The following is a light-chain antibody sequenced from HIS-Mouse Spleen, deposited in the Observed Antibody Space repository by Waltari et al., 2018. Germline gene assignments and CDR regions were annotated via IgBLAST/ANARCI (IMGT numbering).Light chain of an antibody. CDR1: QLGDKY. CDR2: QDS. CDR3: QAWDSSYSV. V-gene: IGLV3-1*01. Sequence: SYELTQPPSVSVSPGQTASITCSGDQLGDKYACWYKQKPGQSPVLVIYQDSKRPSGIPERFSGSNSGNTATLTISGTQAMDEADYYCQAWDSSYSVFGGGTKLTVL. J-gene: IGLJ2*01.